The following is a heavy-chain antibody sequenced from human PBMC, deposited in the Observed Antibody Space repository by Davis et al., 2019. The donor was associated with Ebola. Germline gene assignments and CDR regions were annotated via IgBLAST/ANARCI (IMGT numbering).Heavy chain of an antibody. Sequence: GESLKISCAASGFTFSSYSMNWVRQAPGKGLEWVSYISSSSSTIYYADSVKGRFTISRDNAKNSLYLQMNSLRDEDTAVYYCARGTRWELLGVGYWGQGTLVTVSS. D-gene: IGHD1-26*01. V-gene: IGHV3-48*02. CDR1: GFTFSSYS. J-gene: IGHJ4*02. CDR3: ARGTRWELLGVGY. CDR2: ISSSSSTI.